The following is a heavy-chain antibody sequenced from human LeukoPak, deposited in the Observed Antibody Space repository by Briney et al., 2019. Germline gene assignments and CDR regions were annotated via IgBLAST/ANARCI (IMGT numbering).Heavy chain of an antibody. J-gene: IGHJ1*01. CDR2: ISSGGSTI. CDR3: ARDRSTYYDSSGLGNFQH. Sequence: GGSLRLSCAASGFTFSDYYMSWIRQAPGKGLEWVSHISSGGSTIYYADSVKGRSTISRDNAKNSLYLQMNSLRAEDTAVYYCARDRSTYYDSSGLGNFQHWGQGTLVTVSS. V-gene: IGHV3-11*04. CDR1: GFTFSDYY. D-gene: IGHD3-22*01.